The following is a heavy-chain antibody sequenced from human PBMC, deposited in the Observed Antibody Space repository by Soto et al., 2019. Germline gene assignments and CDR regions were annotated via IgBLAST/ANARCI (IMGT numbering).Heavy chain of an antibody. CDR1: GDNFNAYT. J-gene: IGHJ5*02. D-gene: IGHD3-10*01. V-gene: IGHV1-69*01. CDR3: ARERASGNHDH. CDR2: IMPIFAKA. Sequence: QVLLVQSGAEVRKPGSSLKVSCQTSGDNFNAYTINWVRQAPGQGLEWMGGIMPIFAKANYAQKFQGRVTITADESTSTAYMVIFDLTFEDTAVYYCARERASGNHDHWGQGTLVTVSS.